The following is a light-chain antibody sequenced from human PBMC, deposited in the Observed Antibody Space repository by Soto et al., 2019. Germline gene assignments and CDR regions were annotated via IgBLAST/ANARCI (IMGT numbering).Light chain of an antibody. Sequence: ESVFTEGRRTLSLSPGERATLSCRASQSVSTYLACYQQKPGQAHRLLIFDTSNRATGIPARFSGSGSGTDFPLTISSLEPDDFAVSYCQQRRNRPPISFGQGTRLDI. CDR1: QSVSTY. CDR2: DTS. CDR3: QQRRNRPPIS. V-gene: IGKV3-11*01. J-gene: IGKJ5*01.